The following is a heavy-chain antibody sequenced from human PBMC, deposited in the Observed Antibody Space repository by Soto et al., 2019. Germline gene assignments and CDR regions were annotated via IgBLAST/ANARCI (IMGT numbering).Heavy chain of an antibody. Sequence: HPGGSLSLSCAASAFTFNSYSMSWVRQAPGEGLEWVSAISGSGDATYYADSVKGRFSIFRDHSKNTLYLHMNSLKSDDTAVFYCAFPTGLEVTGPDYGGQGTMVTVSS. CDR3: AFPTGLEVTGPDY. CDR2: ISGSGDAT. J-gene: IGHJ4*02. V-gene: IGHV3-23*01. CDR1: AFTFNSYS. D-gene: IGHD6-19*01.